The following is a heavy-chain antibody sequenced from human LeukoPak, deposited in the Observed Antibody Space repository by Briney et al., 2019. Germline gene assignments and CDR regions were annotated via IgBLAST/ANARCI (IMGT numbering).Heavy chain of an antibody. D-gene: IGHD4-17*01. CDR2: ISSSSSYI. CDR3: ARYVRDYGDYDPFFDY. CDR1: GFTFSSYS. J-gene: IGHJ4*02. V-gene: IGHV3-21*01. Sequence: GGSLRLSCAASGFTFSSYSMNWVRQAPGKWLEWVSSISSSSSYIYYADSVKGRFTISRDNAKNSLYLQMNSLRAQDTAVYYCARYVRDYGDYDPFFDYWGQGTLVTVSS.